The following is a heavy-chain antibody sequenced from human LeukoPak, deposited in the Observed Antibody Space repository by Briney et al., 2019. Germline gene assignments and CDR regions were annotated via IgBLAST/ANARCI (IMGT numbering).Heavy chain of an antibody. Sequence: QPGGSLRISCAASGFTFSSYEMDWVRQAPGKGLEWVSSITSDGSAINYADSVKGRLTISRDNAKNSLYLQMNSLRAEDTAVYYCARVVRDGSGYNYYFDYWGQGTLVTVSS. J-gene: IGHJ4*02. D-gene: IGHD3-22*01. CDR1: GFTFSSYE. V-gene: IGHV3-48*03. CDR2: ITSDGSAI. CDR3: ARVVRDGSGYNYYFDY.